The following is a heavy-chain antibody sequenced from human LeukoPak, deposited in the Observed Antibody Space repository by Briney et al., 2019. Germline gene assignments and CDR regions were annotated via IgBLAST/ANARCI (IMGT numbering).Heavy chain of an antibody. J-gene: IGHJ4*02. V-gene: IGHV3-30*02. Sequence: GGSLRLSCAASGFTFSNYGMHWVRQAPGKGLKWVAFIRYDAITQYYSDSVKGRFTISRDNSKNTLYLQMNSLRAEDTAIYYCAKDKLWGEDNFDYWGQGTLVTVSS. CDR1: GFTFSNYG. CDR2: IRYDAITQ. D-gene: IGHD3-16*01. CDR3: AKDKLWGEDNFDY.